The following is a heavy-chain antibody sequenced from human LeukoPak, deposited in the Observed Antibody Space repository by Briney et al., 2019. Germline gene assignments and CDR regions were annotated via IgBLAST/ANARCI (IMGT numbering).Heavy chain of an antibody. V-gene: IGHV3-23*01. CDR1: GFTFSSYG. CDR2: ISGSGGST. J-gene: IGHJ4*02. CDR3: AKDLARYCSSTSCQTDY. D-gene: IGHD2-2*01. Sequence: GGSLRLSCAASGFTFSSYGMSWVRQAPGKGLEWVSAISGSGGSTYYADSVKGRFTISRDNSKNTLCLQMNSLRAEDTAVYYCAKDLARYCSSTSCQTDYWGQGTLVTVSS.